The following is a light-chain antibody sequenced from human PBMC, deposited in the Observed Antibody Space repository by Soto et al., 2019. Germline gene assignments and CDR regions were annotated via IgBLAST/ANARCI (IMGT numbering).Light chain of an antibody. CDR3: EHYNSYAMYT. V-gene: IGKV1-5*01. Sequence: DIQMTQSPSTLSASLGARVTITCRASQSISRWLAWYQQKPGKAPKVLIYDASNLESGVPSRFSGSGSWTEFNLTIIGLQPDDFSTYYCEHYNSYAMYTFGQVIKLEI. CDR2: DAS. CDR1: QSISRW. J-gene: IGKJ2*01.